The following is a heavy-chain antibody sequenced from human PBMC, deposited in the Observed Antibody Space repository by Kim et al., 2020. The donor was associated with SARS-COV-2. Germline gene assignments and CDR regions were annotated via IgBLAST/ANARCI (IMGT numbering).Heavy chain of an antibody. D-gene: IGHD1-26*01. Sequence: STNYNPSLKSRVTISVDKSKNQFSLKLSSVTAADTAVYYCARDSSVGATDYWGQGTLVTVSS. CDR3: ARDSSVGATDY. J-gene: IGHJ4*02. CDR2: ST. V-gene: IGHV4-4*02.